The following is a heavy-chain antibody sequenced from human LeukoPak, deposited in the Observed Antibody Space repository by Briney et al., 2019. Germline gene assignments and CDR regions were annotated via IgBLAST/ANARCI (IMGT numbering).Heavy chain of an antibody. V-gene: IGHV4-59*01. CDR2: IYYSGST. Sequence: SETLSLTCTVSGGSISSYYWSWIRQPPGKGLEWIGYIYYSGSTNYNPSLKSRVTISVDTSKNQFSLKLSSVTAADTAVYYCASGEVLLWFGESPEYYFDYWGQGTLVTVSS. D-gene: IGHD3-10*01. J-gene: IGHJ4*02. CDR1: GGSISSYY. CDR3: ASGEVLLWFGESPEYYFDY.